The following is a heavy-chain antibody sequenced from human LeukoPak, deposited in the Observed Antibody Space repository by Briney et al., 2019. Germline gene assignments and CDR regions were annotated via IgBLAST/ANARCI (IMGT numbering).Heavy chain of an antibody. CDR1: GFTFSSYA. D-gene: IGHD6-19*01. CDR2: ISSNGGST. V-gene: IGHV3-64D*09. J-gene: IGHJ6*02. Sequence: PGGSLRLSCSASGFTFSSYAMHWVRQAPGKGLEYVSAISSNGGSTYYADSVKGRFTISRDNSKNTLYLQMSSLRAEDTAVYYCVKDYSSGWPYYYYYGMDVWGQGTTVTVSS. CDR3: VKDYSSGWPYYYYYGMDV.